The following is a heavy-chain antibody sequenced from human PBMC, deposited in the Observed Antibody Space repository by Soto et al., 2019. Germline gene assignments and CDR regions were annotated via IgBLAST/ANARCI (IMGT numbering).Heavy chain of an antibody. CDR1: GYTFTSYA. J-gene: IGHJ4*02. Sequence: ASVNVSCKASGYTFTSYAMHWVRQAPGQRLEWMGWINAGNGNTKYSQKFQGRVTITRDTSASTAYMELSSLRSEDTAVYYCARVDDYSNYVLDYWGQGTLVTVSS. V-gene: IGHV1-3*01. D-gene: IGHD4-4*01. CDR3: ARVDDYSNYVLDY. CDR2: INAGNGNT.